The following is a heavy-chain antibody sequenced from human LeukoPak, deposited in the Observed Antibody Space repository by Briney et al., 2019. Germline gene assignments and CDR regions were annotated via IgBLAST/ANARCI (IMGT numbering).Heavy chain of an antibody. CDR1: GFTFSSYS. CDR3: ARENSGSSPFDY. V-gene: IGHV3-21*01. D-gene: IGHD1-26*01. Sequence: PGGSLRLSCAASGFTFSSYSMNWVRQAPGKGLEWVSSISSSSSYIYYADSVKGRFTISRDNAKNSLYLQMNSLRAEDTAVYYCARENSGSSPFDYWGQGTLVAVSS. CDR2: ISSSSSYI. J-gene: IGHJ4*02.